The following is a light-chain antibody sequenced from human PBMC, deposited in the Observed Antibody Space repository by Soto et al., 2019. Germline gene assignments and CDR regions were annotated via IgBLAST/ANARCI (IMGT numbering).Light chain of an antibody. Sequence: QSVLTQSPSASASLGASVKLTCTLSSGHSSYAIAWHQQQPEKGPRYLMKLNSDGSHSKGDGIPDRFSGSSSGAERYLTISSLQSEEEADYCCQTWGTGVVFGGGTKLTVL. J-gene: IGLJ2*01. V-gene: IGLV4-69*01. CDR3: QTWGTGVV. CDR2: LNSDGSH. CDR1: SGHSSYA.